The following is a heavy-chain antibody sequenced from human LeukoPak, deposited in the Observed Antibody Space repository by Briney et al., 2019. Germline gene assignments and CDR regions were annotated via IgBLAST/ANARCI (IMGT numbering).Heavy chain of an antibody. J-gene: IGHJ4*02. CDR2: IYSSGST. CDR3: ARAYVMVRGVLIDY. D-gene: IGHD3-10*01. V-gene: IGHV4-61*02. Sequence: IPSETLSLTCTVSGGSISSSSYYWSWIRQPAGKGLEWIGRIYSSGSTNYNPSLKSRVTISVDTSKNQFSLKLSSVTAADTAIYYCARAYVMVRGVLIDYWGQGTLVTVSS. CDR1: GGSISSSSYY.